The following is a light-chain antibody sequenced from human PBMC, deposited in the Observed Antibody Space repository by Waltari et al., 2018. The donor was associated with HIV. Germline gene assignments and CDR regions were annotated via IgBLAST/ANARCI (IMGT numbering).Light chain of an antibody. CDR1: NLGDPY. V-gene: IGLV3-1*01. Sequence: SYDLTQTPSVSVSPGQTATISCTGPNLGDPYTSWYQQKTGQAPLLIIYQDNKRPPGISERFSGSSSGTTATLVIYGVQTRDEANYFCQAWASDTAVFGGGTTLTVL. J-gene: IGLJ2*01. CDR3: QAWASDTAV. CDR2: QDN.